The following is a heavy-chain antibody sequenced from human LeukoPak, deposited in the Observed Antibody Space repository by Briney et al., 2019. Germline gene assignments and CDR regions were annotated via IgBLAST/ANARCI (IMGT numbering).Heavy chain of an antibody. CDR1: GYTFTSYS. Sequence: KVSCKASGYTFTSYSINWVRQAPGQGLEWMGGIIPIFGTANYAQKFQGRVTITAGKSTSTAYMELSSLRSEDTAVYYCARDPQQLGLDYWGQGTLVTVSS. V-gene: IGHV1-69*06. CDR3: ARDPQQLGLDY. CDR2: IIPIFGTA. J-gene: IGHJ4*02. D-gene: IGHD6-13*01.